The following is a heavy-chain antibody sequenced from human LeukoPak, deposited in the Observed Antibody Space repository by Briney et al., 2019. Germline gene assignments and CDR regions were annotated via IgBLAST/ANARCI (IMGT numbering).Heavy chain of an antibody. CDR2: ISSSGSTI. V-gene: IGHV3-48*03. J-gene: IGHJ4*02. CDR3: ARITSATTTFDY. Sequence: PGGSLRLSCAASGFTFSSYEMNWVRQAPGKGLEWVSYISSSGSTIYYADSVKGRFTISRDNAKNSLYLQMNSLRAEDAAVYYCARITSATTTFDYWGQGTLVTVSS. CDR1: GFTFSSYE. D-gene: IGHD4-17*01.